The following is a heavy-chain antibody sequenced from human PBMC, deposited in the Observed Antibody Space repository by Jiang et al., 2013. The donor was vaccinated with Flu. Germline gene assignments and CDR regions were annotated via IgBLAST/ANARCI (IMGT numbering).Heavy chain of an antibody. CDR1: GFTFSGSA. V-gene: IGHV3-73*02. CDR3: TGIAAAGNY. CDR2: IRSKANSYAT. J-gene: IGHJ4*02. D-gene: IGHD6-13*01. Sequence: QLLESGGGLVQPGGSLKLSCAASGFTFSGSAMHWVRQASGKGLEWVGRIRSKANSYATAYAASVKGRFTISRDDSKNTAYLQMNSLKTEDTAVYYCTGIAAAGNYWGQGTLVTVSS.